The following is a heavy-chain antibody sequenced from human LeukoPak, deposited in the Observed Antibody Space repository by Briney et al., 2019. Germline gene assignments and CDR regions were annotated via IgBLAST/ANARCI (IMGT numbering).Heavy chain of an antibody. Sequence: ASVKVSCKASGYTFTGYNIHWVRQAPGLGLEWMGWINPNSGDTKNAQNFQGRVTMTRDTSISTVYMELSSLRSDDTAVFYCARASGGGQTSFDIWGQGTVVTVSS. CDR1: GYTFTGYN. D-gene: IGHD3-16*01. CDR3: ARASGGGQTSFDI. CDR2: INPNSGDT. J-gene: IGHJ3*02. V-gene: IGHV1-2*02.